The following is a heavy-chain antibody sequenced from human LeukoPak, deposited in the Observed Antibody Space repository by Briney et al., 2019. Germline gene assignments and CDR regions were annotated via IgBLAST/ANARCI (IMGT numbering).Heavy chain of an antibody. CDR2: IYTSGST. CDR1: GGSISSGSYY. Sequence: PSQTLSLTCTVSGGSISSGSYYWSWIRQPAGKGLEWIGRIYTSGSTNYNPSLKSRVTMSLDTSKNQFSLKLRSVTAADTAVYYCARDPFYDTYYSDSSDVFDIWGQGTMVTVSS. V-gene: IGHV4-61*02. J-gene: IGHJ3*02. CDR3: ARDPFYDTYYSDSSDVFDI. D-gene: IGHD3-22*01.